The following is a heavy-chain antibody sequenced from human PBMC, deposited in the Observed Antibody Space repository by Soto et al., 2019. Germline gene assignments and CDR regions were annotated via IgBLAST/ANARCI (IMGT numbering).Heavy chain of an antibody. CDR1: GDSISSSNW. CDR3: AGYSASGLYYYFGMDV. CDR2: IYHTGIT. Sequence: SETLSLTCAVSGDSISSSNWWPWVRQPPGKGLEWIGDIYHTGITNYNPSLKSRVTILVDKSKNQFSLKLTSVTAADTAVYYCAGYSASGLYYYFGMDVWGQGTTVTVS. V-gene: IGHV4-4*02. J-gene: IGHJ6*02. D-gene: IGHD6-13*01.